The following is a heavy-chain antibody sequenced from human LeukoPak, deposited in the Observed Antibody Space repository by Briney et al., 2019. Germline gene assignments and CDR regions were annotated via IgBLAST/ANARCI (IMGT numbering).Heavy chain of an antibody. V-gene: IGHV5-51*01. J-gene: IGHJ4*02. D-gene: IGHD2-15*01. CDR3: ARHNAPTAVVAAFFDY. CDR1: GYSFTSYW. CDR2: IYPGDSDT. Sequence: GESLKISCKGSGYSFTSYWIGWVRQMPGKGLEWMGIIYPGDSDTRYSPSFQGQVTISADKSISTAYLQWSSLKASDTAMYYCARHNAPTAVVAAFFDYWGQGTLVTVSS.